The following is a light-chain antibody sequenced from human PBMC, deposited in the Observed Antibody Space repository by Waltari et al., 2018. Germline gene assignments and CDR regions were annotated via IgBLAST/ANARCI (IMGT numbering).Light chain of an antibody. Sequence: DIVMTQSPLSLPVTPGEPASISCRSSQSLRHSSGYNYLDWYLQKPGQSPQLLIYLGSNRGSGVPDRFSGSGAGTDFTLKISRVEPEDVGVYYCMQALQTPWTFGQGTKVEIK. J-gene: IGKJ1*01. CDR1: QSLRHSSGYNY. CDR3: MQALQTPWT. V-gene: IGKV2-28*01. CDR2: LGS.